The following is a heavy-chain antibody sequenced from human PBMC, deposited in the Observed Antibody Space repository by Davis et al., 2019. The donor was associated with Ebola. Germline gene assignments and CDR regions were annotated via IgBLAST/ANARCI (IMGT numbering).Heavy chain of an antibody. Sequence: GGSLRLSCAASGFTFSSYSMNWVRQAPGKGLEWVSSISSSSSYIYYADSVKGRFTISRDNAKNSLYLQMNSLRAEDTAVYYCARDSPVLTPDYYGMDVWGKGTTVTVSS. V-gene: IGHV3-21*01. D-gene: IGHD2/OR15-2a*01. CDR1: GFTFSSYS. CDR2: ISSSSSYI. J-gene: IGHJ6*04. CDR3: ARDSPVLTPDYYGMDV.